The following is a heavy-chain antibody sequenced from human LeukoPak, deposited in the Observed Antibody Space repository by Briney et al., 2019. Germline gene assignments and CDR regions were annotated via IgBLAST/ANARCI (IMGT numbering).Heavy chain of an antibody. D-gene: IGHD5-24*01. J-gene: IGHJ4*02. Sequence: GGSLRLSCAASGFTFSSYWMSWVRQAPGKGLEWVANIKQDGSEKYYVDSVMGRFTISRDNAKNSLYLQMNSLRAEDTAVYYCARVGDGYNSYYFDYWGQGTLVTVSS. CDR2: IKQDGSEK. V-gene: IGHV3-7*01. CDR1: GFTFSSYW. CDR3: ARVGDGYNSYYFDY.